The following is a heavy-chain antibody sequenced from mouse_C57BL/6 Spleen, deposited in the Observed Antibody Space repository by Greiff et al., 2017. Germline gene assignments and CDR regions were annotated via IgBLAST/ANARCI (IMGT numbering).Heavy chain of an antibody. Sequence: EVKLMESGAELVKPGASVKLSCTASGFNIKDYYMHWVKQRTEQGLEWMGRIDPEDGDTKYAPQFQGKATITADPSSNTAYLQLSSLTSEVTAVYYCAKSNYIHAMDSRGHGASVPVSS. CDR2: IDPEDGDT. CDR1: GFNIKDYY. J-gene: IGHJ4*01. CDR3: AKSNYIHAMDS. V-gene: IGHV14-2*01. D-gene: IGHD5-5*01.